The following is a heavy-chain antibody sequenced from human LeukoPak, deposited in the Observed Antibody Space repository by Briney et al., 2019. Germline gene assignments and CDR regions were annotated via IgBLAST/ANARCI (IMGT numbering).Heavy chain of an antibody. D-gene: IGHD3-3*01. J-gene: IGHJ4*02. CDR2: INHSGST. V-gene: IGHV4-34*01. CDR3: ARFGYDFWSGYHDY. CDR1: GGSISGYY. Sequence: SETLSLTCTVSGGSISGYYWSWIRQPPGKGLGWIGEINHSGSTNYNPSLKSRVTISVDTSKNQFSLKLSSVTAADTAVYYCARFGYDFWSGYHDYWGQGTLVTVSS.